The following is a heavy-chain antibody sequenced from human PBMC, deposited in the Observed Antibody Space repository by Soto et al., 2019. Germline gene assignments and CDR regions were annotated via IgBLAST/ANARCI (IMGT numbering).Heavy chain of an antibody. V-gene: IGHV4-34*01. J-gene: IGHJ5*02. CDR1: GASLSDNY. CDR2: INHSGNT. D-gene: IGHD2-21*01. CDR3: ARSRGEFDA. Sequence: SETLSLTCAVYGASLSDNYCNWLRQPPGKGLEWIGEINHSGNTNYNPSLRSRVTISIDTSKNQLSLNLRSVSAADTAVYYCARSRGEFDAWGQGTPVTVSS.